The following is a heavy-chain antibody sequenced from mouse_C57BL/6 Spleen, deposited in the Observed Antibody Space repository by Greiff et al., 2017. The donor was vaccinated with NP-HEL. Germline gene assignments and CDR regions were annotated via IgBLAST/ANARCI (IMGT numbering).Heavy chain of an antibody. CDR1: GYTFTDYY. J-gene: IGHJ4*01. D-gene: IGHD1-1*01. CDR3: ATDYYGSRGDAMDY. Sequence: QVQLQQSGAELVKPGASVKISCKASGYTFTDYYINWVKQRPGQGLEWIGKIGPGSGSTYYNEKFKGKATLTADKSSRTAYMQLISLTSEDSAVYFCATDYYGSRGDAMDYWGQGTSVTVSS. V-gene: IGHV1-77*01. CDR2: IGPGSGST.